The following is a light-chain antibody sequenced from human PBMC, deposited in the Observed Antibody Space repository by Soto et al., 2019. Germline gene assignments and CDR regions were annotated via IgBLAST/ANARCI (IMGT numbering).Light chain of an antibody. V-gene: IGKV1-12*01. CDR1: QGINNW. CDR3: QQANSFPPT. CDR2: ATS. Sequence: DIQMTQSPSSVSASVGDRVTITCRTSQGINNWLAWYQEKPGKAPKLLIYATSNLHGGVPSRFSGSGSRTDFTLTISSLQPEDFATYYCQQANSFPPTFGPGTKVDIK. J-gene: IGKJ3*01.